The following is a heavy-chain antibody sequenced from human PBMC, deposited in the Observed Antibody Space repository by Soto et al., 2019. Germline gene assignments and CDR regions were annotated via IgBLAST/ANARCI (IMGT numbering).Heavy chain of an antibody. V-gene: IGHV3-23*01. J-gene: IGHJ6*02. CDR1: GFTFSSYA. D-gene: IGHD2-2*01. CDR3: ARANYCSSTSCYPPDV. Sequence: EVQLLESGGGLVQPGGSLRLSCAASGFTFSSYAMTWVRQAPGKGLEWVSAISGSGGNTYYADSVKGRFTISRDNAKNSLYLQMNSLRAEDTAVYYCARANYCSSTSCYPPDVWGQGTTVTVSS. CDR2: ISGSGGNT.